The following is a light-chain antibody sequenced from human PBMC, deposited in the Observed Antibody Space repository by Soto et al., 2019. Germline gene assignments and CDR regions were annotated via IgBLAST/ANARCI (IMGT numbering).Light chain of an antibody. Sequence: QSVLTQPPSASGTPGQRVTISCSGSNSNIGNNYVYWYRQLPGTAPKLLIYLNNQRPSGVPDRFSGSKSGTSASLAISGLRSEDEGDYHCAAWDDSLSGPVFGGGTKLTVL. CDR1: NSNIGNNY. V-gene: IGLV1-47*02. CDR3: AAWDDSLSGPV. J-gene: IGLJ2*01. CDR2: LNN.